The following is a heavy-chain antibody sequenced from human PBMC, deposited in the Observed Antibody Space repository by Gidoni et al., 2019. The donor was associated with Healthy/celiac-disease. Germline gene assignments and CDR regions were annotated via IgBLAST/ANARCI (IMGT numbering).Heavy chain of an antibody. CDR3: ARDRFSGGSGYGMDV. CDR2: ISSSSSYI. Sequence: EVQLVESGGGLVKPGGSLRLSCAASGFTFSSYSMNWVRQAPGKGLEWFSSISSSSSYIYYADSVKGRFTISRDNAKNSLYLQMNSLRAEDTAVYYCARDRFSGGSGYGMDVWGQGTTVTVSS. CDR1: GFTFSSYS. J-gene: IGHJ6*02. D-gene: IGHD6-19*01. V-gene: IGHV3-21*01.